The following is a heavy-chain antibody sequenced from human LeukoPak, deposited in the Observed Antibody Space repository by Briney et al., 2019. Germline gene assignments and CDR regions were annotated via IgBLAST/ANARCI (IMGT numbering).Heavy chain of an antibody. CDR1: GFAFSSYA. CDR3: ARGAGYNYPYYFDY. Sequence: PGGSLRLSCAASGFAFSSYAMTWVRQAPGKGLEWISAVSDSGSTTYYVDSVKGRFTISRVNSKNTLYLQMNSLRAEDTAVYYCARGAGYNYPYYFDYWGQGTLVTVSS. D-gene: IGHD5-24*01. J-gene: IGHJ4*02. CDR2: VSDSGSTT. V-gene: IGHV3-23*01.